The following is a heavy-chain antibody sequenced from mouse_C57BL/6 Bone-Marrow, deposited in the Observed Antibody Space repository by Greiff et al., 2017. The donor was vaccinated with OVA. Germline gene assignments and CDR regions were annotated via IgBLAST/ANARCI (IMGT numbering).Heavy chain of an antibody. J-gene: IGHJ2*01. D-gene: IGHD1-1*01. CDR3: ARYNYGSSYFDY. V-gene: IGHV1-69*01. Sequence: VQLQQPGAELVMPGASVKLSCKASGYTFTSYWMHWVKQRPGQGLEWIGEIDPSDSYTNYNQKFKGKSTLTVDKSSSTAYMQLSSLTSEDSAVYYCARYNYGSSYFDYWGQGTTLTVSS. CDR2: IDPSDSYT. CDR1: GYTFTSYW.